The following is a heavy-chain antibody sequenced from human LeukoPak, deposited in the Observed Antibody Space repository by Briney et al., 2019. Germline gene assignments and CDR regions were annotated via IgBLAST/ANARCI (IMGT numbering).Heavy chain of an antibody. V-gene: IGHV1-3*01. J-gene: IGHJ5*02. CDR1: GYTFTTYA. CDR2: INAGNGNT. CDR3: ARVPYSGTIFDP. D-gene: IGHD1-26*01. Sequence: ASVKVSCKASGYTFTTYAIHWVRQAPGQRLEWMGWINAGNGNTKYSQKFQGRVTITRDTSASTVYMELSSLRSEDTAVYYCARVPYSGTIFDPWGQGTLVTVSS.